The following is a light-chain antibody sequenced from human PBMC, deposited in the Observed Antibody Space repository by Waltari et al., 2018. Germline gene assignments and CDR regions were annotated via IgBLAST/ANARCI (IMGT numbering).Light chain of an antibody. CDR1: SSDVGGYNY. CDR3: CSYTSSRTWV. V-gene: IGLV2-14*03. Sequence: QSALTQPASVSGSPGQSITISCTGASSDVGGYNYVPWYQQHPGTATRLMIYVVSKRPSGVSNPFSGSNPGNPASLTISGLQDEDEADYYCCSYTSSRTWVFGGGTKLTVL. CDR2: VVS. J-gene: IGLJ3*02.